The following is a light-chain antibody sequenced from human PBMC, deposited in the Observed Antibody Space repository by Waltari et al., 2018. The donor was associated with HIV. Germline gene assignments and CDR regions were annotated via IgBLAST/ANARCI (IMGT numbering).Light chain of an antibody. CDR1: RSNIGAGYF. CDR2: SDT. J-gene: IGLJ2*01. CDR3: QSYDSSLRASV. V-gene: IGLV1-40*01. Sequence: QSALTQPPSVSGAPGQRVTISCTGNRSNIGAGYFVHWYQHLPGTAPKLLVYSDTHRPAGVPDRFAGSKSGTSASLVITGLQAEDEADYYCQSYDSSLRASVFGGGTKLTVL.